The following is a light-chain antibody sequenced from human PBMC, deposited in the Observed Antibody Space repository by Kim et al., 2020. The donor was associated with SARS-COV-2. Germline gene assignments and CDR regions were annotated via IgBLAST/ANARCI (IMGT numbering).Light chain of an antibody. J-gene: IGKJ5*01. V-gene: IGKV3-11*01. CDR2: DVS. Sequence: PVETATLSFRASQSVSSYLAWYQQQPGQAPRLLISDVSNRATGIPARFSGSGSGTDFTRTISSLESEDSAVYYCQQRSNWPRNTFGQGTRLEIK. CDR1: QSVSSY. CDR3: QQRSNWPRNT.